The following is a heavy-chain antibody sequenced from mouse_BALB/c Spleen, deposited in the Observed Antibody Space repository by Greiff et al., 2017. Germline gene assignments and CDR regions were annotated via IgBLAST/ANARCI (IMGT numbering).Heavy chain of an antibody. CDR1: GYTFTSYW. CDR3: ARSTTTATYAMDY. V-gene: IGHV1-7*01. D-gene: IGHD1-2*01. J-gene: IGHJ4*01. CDR2: INPSTGYT. Sequence: QVQLQQSGAELAKPGASVKMSCKASGYTFTSYWMHWVQQRPGQGLEWIGYINPSTGYTEYNQKFKDKATLTADKSSSTAYMQLSSLTSEDSAVYYCARSTTTATYAMDYWGQGTSVTVSS.